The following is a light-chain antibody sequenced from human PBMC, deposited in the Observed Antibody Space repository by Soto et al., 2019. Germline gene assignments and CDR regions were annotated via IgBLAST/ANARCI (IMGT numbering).Light chain of an antibody. Sequence: EIVLTQSPGTLSLSPGEGATLSCRASQSVASSYLAWYQQKPGQAPRLIIYGASNRATGTPDRFSGGGSGTDFNITISRLEPEDFAVYYCQQYGSSSFTFGQGTKLEIK. V-gene: IGKV3-20*01. CDR3: QQYGSSSFT. CDR1: QSVASSY. J-gene: IGKJ2*01. CDR2: GAS.